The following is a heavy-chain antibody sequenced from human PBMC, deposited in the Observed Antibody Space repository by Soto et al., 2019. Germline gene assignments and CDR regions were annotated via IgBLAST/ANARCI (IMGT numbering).Heavy chain of an antibody. J-gene: IGHJ6*02. Sequence: SETLSLTCTVSGGSISSSSFHWGWIRQPPGKGLEWIGSIYYSGSTYYSPSLKSRVTISVDTSKNQFSLKLSSVTAADTAVYYCARDRTRTFSYYYGMDVWGQGTTVTVSS. CDR1: GGSISSSSFH. CDR2: IYYSGST. D-gene: IGHD1-1*01. CDR3: ARDRTRTFSYYYGMDV. V-gene: IGHV4-39*07.